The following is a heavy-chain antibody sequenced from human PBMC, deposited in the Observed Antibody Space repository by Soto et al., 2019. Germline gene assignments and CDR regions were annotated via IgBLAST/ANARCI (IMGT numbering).Heavy chain of an antibody. V-gene: IGHV3-74*01. CDR2: INPDGSDT. J-gene: IGHJ4*02. D-gene: IGHD6-13*01. CDR1: GFTFSSYW. Sequence: GGSLRLSCACSGFTFSSYWMHLVRQAPGEGLVWISCINPDGSDTRHAGSVKGRFTISRDNAKNTLYMQMNSLRAEDTAVYYCARDDAGPQAFDYWGQGTLVTVSS. CDR3: ARDDAGPQAFDY.